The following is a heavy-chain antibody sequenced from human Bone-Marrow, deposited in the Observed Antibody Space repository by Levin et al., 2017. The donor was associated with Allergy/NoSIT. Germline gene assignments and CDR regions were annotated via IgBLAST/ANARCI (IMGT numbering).Heavy chain of an antibody. CDR3: AKEAGGTGAFDY. J-gene: IGHJ4*02. V-gene: IGHV3-23*01. CDR2: TRGRGTDA. CDR1: GFTFRDYA. D-gene: IGHD3/OR15-3a*01. Sequence: GGSLRLSCAASGFTFRDYAMSWVRQAPGKGPEWVSATRGRGTDAYYGDSVKGRFIISRDNSKNMLYLHMTSLRAEDTAIYYCAKEAGGTGAFDYWGQGTLVTVSP.